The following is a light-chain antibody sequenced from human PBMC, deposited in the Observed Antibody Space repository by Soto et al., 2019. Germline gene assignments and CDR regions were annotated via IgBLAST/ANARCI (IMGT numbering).Light chain of an antibody. Sequence: EIVMTQSPATLSVSPGERATLSCRASQSVSSNLAWYQQTPGQAPRLLIYGASTMVTGIPARFSGSGSGTEFTLIISSLQSEDFAVYYCQQYNKWPPWTFGRGTKVEIK. V-gene: IGKV3-15*01. CDR1: QSVSSN. CDR3: QQYNKWPPWT. J-gene: IGKJ1*01. CDR2: GAS.